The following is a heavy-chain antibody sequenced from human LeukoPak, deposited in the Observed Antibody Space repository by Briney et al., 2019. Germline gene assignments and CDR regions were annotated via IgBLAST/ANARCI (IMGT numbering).Heavy chain of an antibody. Sequence: GGSLRLSCAASGFIFSDYYVSWIRKAPGKGLEWVSFISSSGSTIYYADSVKGRFIISSDNAKNSLYLQMSSMEAEAAAVYYCARMFGNGIYCSSTSCYMVGFYYCGQGTLVTVSS. CDR2: ISSSGSTI. V-gene: IGHV3-11*04. D-gene: IGHD2-2*02. CDR1: GFIFSDYY. J-gene: IGHJ4*02. CDR3: ARMFGNGIYCSSTSCYMVGFYY.